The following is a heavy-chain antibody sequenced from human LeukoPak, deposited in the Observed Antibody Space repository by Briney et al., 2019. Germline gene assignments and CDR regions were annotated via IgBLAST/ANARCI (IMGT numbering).Heavy chain of an antibody. D-gene: IGHD2-15*01. J-gene: IGHJ4*02. CDR3: ARWRGYCSGGSCYGVDY. V-gene: IGHV4-34*01. Sequence: SETLSLTCAVYGGSFSGCYWSWIRQPPGKGLEWIGEINHSGSTNYNPSLKSRVTISVDTSKNQFSLKLSSVTAADTAVYYCARWRGYCSGGSCYGVDYWGQGTLVTVSS. CDR1: GGSFSGCY. CDR2: INHSGST.